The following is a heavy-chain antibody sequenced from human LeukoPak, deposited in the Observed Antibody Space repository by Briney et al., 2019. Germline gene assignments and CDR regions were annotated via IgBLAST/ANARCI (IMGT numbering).Heavy chain of an antibody. Sequence: ASVKVSCKASGYTFTSYDINWVRQATGQGLEWMGWMNPNSGNTGYAQKFQGRVTMTRNTSISTAYMELSSLRSGDTAVYYCARTYYDFWSGYWGTYFDYWGQGTLVTVSS. J-gene: IGHJ4*02. D-gene: IGHD3-3*01. CDR2: MNPNSGNT. V-gene: IGHV1-8*01. CDR1: GYTFTSYD. CDR3: ARTYYDFWSGYWGTYFDY.